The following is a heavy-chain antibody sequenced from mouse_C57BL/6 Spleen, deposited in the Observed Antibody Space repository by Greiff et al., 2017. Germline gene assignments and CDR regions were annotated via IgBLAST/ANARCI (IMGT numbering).Heavy chain of an antibody. CDR1: GFSFNTYA. J-gene: IGHJ4*01. V-gene: IGHV10-1*01. CDR2: IRSKSNNYAT. D-gene: IGHD2-2*01. Sequence: EVNVVESGGGLVQPKGSLKLSCAASGFSFNTYAMNWVRQAPGKGLEWVARIRSKSNNYATYYADSVKDRFTISRDDSESMLYLQMNNLKTEDTAMYYCVGGYHYYAMDYWGQGTSVTVSS. CDR3: VGGYHYYAMDY.